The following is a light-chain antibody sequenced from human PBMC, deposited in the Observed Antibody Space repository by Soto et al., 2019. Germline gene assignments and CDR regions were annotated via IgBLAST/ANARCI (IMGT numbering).Light chain of an antibody. CDR2: DVS. CDR3: SSYTSSSTLLYV. V-gene: IGLV2-14*01. Sequence: QSALTQPASVSGSPGQSITISCSGTSRDVGGYNYVSWYQQHPGKAPKLMIYDVSNRPSGVSNRFSGSKSGNTASLTISGLQAEDEAEYYCSSYTSSSTLLYVFGTGTKLTVL. CDR1: SRDVGGYNY. J-gene: IGLJ1*01.